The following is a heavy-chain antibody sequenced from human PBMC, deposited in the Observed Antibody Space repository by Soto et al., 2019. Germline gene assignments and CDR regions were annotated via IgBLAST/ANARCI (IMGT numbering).Heavy chain of an antibody. CDR2: IIPIFGTA. CDR1: GGTFSSYA. J-gene: IGHJ6*02. D-gene: IGHD6-6*01. CDR3: ARGNRYSSSSSYYYYGMDV. V-gene: IGHV1-69*01. Sequence: QVQLVQSGAEVKKPGSSVKVSCKASGGTFSSYAISWVRQAPGQGLEWMGGIIPIFGTANYAQKFQGRVRMTADESTSTAYMELSSLRSEDTAVYYCARGNRYSSSSSYYYYGMDVWGQGTTVTVS.